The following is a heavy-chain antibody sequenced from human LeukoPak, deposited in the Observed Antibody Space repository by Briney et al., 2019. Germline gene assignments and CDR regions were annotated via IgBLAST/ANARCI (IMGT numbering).Heavy chain of an antibody. Sequence: QPGGSLRLSCAASGFTVSSNYMSWVRQAPGKGMEWVSVIYRGGSTFYADSVKGRFTISRDNSKNTLYLQMNSLRAEDTAVYYCATYNGGNSAFEYWGQGTLVTVSS. D-gene: IGHD4-23*01. J-gene: IGHJ4*02. V-gene: IGHV3-66*01. CDR1: GFTVSSNY. CDR3: ATYNGGNSAFEY. CDR2: IYRGGST.